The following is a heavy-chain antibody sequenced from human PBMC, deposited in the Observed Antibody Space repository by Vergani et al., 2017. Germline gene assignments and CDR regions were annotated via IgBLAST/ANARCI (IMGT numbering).Heavy chain of an antibody. V-gene: IGHV3-49*03. CDR1: GFTFGYYA. CDR2: IRSKAYGQAT. CDR3: VRDQDTILRGSDALDI. D-gene: IGHD3-10*01. J-gene: IGHJ3*02. Sequence: EVQLVESGGDLVQPGRSLRLSCTASGFTFGYYAMDWFRQAPGQGLEWVGGIRSKAYGQATRYAASVKGRFTISRDESKSLAYLQMNNLQTEDTAMYYYVRDQDTILRGSDALDIWGRGTMVTVSS.